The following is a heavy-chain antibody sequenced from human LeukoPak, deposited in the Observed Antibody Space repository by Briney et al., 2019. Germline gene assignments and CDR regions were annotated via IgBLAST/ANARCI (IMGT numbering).Heavy chain of an antibody. Sequence: GTLCLTCAASGCTFSTYAMSWVCKLPGKGLEWVSAISGSDSGTYYADSVKARFTISRDNSRNTLYQQMNTLRAEDTAVYFGAKSPGSSCRGSFRYPFDYWGQGTLVTVSS. CDR2: ISGSDSGT. V-gene: IGHV3-23*01. CDR1: GCTFSTYA. D-gene: IGHD2-15*01. CDR3: AKSPGSSCRGSFRYPFDY. J-gene: IGHJ4*02.